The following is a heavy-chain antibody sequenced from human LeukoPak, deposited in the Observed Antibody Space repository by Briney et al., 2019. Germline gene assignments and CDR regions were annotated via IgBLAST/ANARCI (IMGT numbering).Heavy chain of an antibody. CDR2: IIPIFGTA. V-gene: IGHV1-69*01. D-gene: IGHD3-3*01. CDR1: GGTFSSYA. Sequence: ASVKVSCKASGGTFSSYAISWVRQAPGQRLEWMGGIIPIFGTANYAQKFQGRVTITADESTSTAYIALSSLRSEDTAVYYCASHGAYDFWSGYPYYYYYYMDVWGKGTTATVSS. J-gene: IGHJ6*03. CDR3: ASHGAYDFWSGYPYYYYYYMDV.